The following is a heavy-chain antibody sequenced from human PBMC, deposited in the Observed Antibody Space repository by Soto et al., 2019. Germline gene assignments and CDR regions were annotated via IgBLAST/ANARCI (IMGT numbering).Heavy chain of an antibody. CDR3: ARGRSFSYDSTPPPMFDP. CDR2: IGTLSDT. J-gene: IGHJ5*02. CDR1: GFTFSTFD. D-gene: IGHD3-10*01. Sequence: GGSLRLSCAGSGFTFSTFDIHWVRQAPGKGLEWVSGIGTLSDTFYAASVQGRFTISRQNAKNSVYLQMNSLRAGDTAFYYCARGRSFSYDSTPPPMFDPSGQGSLVTGSS. V-gene: IGHV3-13*01.